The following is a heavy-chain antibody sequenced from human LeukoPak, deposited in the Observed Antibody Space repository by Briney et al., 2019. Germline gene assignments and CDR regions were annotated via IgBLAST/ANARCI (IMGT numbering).Heavy chain of an antibody. J-gene: IGHJ5*02. V-gene: IGHV3-15*01. CDR2: IKSKTDGGTT. CDR3: TTASGWYGARWFDP. CDR1: GFTFSNAW. Sequence: GGSLRLSCAASGFTFSNAWMSWVRQAPGKGLEWVGRIKSKTDGGTTDYAAPVKGRFTTSRDDSKNTLYLQMNSLKTEDTAVYYCTTASGWYGARWFDPWGQGTLVTVSS. D-gene: IGHD6-19*01.